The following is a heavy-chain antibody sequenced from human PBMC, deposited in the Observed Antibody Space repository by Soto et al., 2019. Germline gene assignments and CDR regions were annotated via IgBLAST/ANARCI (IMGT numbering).Heavy chain of an antibody. V-gene: IGHV3-30-3*01. D-gene: IGHD6-13*01. Sequence: GGSLRLSCVASGFTFSSYAMHWVRQAPGKGLEWVAVISYDGSNKYYADSVKGRFTISRDNSKNTLYLQMNSLRAEDTAVYYCARSSSSWYIVGYWGQGTLVTVSS. J-gene: IGHJ4*02. CDR1: GFTFSSYA. CDR3: ARSSSSWYIVGY. CDR2: ISYDGSNK.